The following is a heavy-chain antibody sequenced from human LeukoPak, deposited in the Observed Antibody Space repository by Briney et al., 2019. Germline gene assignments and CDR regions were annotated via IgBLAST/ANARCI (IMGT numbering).Heavy chain of an antibody. CDR3: ARPVYCSGGSCYSGFDY. CDR1: GFTFSSYW. D-gene: IGHD2-15*01. CDR2: ILSAGSST. V-gene: IGHV3-74*01. J-gene: IGHJ4*02. Sequence: GGSLRLSCAASGFTFSSYWMHWVRQAPGKGLVWVSHILSAGSSTSYADSVKGRFTISRDNSKNTLYLQMNSLRAEDTAVYYCARPVYCSGGSCYSGFDYWGQGTLVTVSS.